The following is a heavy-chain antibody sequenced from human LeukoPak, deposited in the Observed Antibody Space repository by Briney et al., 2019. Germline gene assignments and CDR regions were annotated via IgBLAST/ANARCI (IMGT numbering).Heavy chain of an antibody. CDR3: ARVDSSGRQTFDY. CDR2: TYYRSKWNN. Sequence: SQTLSLTCAISGDSVSSNSAAWNWIRQSPSRDLEWLGGTYYRSKWNNDYAASVKSRITISPDTSKNQFSLQLNSVTPEDTAVYYCARVDSSGRQTFDYWGQGTLVTVSS. V-gene: IGHV6-1*01. J-gene: IGHJ4*02. CDR1: GDSVSSNSAA. D-gene: IGHD6-19*01.